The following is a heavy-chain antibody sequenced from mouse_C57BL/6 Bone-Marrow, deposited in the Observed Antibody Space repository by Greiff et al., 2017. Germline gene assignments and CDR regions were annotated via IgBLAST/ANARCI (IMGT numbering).Heavy chain of an antibody. D-gene: IGHD2-3*01. J-gene: IGHJ1*03. CDR2: IYPGSGNT. CDR1: GYTFTDYY. V-gene: IGHV1-76*01. Sequence: VKLQESGAELVRPGASVKLSCKASGYTFTDYYINWVKQRPGQGLEWIARIYPGSGNTYYNEKFKGKATLTAEKSSSTAYMQLSSLTSEDSAVYFCARENDGYYVLGYFDVWGTGTTVTVSS. CDR3: ARENDGYYVLGYFDV.